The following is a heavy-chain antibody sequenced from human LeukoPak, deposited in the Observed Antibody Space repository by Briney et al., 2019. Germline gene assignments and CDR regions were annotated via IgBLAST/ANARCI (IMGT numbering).Heavy chain of an antibody. V-gene: IGHV3-48*03. CDR1: GFTFSSYE. CDR2: ISSSDSTI. J-gene: IGHJ4*02. CDR3: ARDPHYDSSGYSLFDY. D-gene: IGHD3-22*01. Sequence: GGSLRLSCAASGFTFSSYEMHWVRQAPGKGLEWVSYISSSDSTIYYADSVKGRFTISRDNSKNTLYLQMNSLRAEDTAVYYCARDPHYDSSGYSLFDYWGQGTLVTVSS.